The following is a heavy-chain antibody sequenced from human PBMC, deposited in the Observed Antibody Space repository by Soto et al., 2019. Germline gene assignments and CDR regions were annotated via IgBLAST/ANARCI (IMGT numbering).Heavy chain of an antibody. Sequence: SETLSLTCAVYGGSFSGYYWSWIRQPPGKGLEWIGEINHSGSTNYNPSLKSRVTISVDTSKNQFSLKLSSVTAADTAVYYCARFYRPTVTTGLYYYYSDGMDVSGPGTLLTVYS. V-gene: IGHV4-34*01. CDR2: INHSGST. CDR3: ARFYRPTVTTGLYYYYSDGMDV. CDR1: GGSFSGYY. D-gene: IGHD4-17*01. J-gene: IGHJ6*02.